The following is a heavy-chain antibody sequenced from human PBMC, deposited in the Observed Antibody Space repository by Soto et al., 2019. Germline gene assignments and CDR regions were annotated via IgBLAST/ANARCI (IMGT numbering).Heavy chain of an antibody. V-gene: IGHV4-59*01. CDR3: ARLVGDYDYFWGSYRPVAY. J-gene: IGHJ4*02. D-gene: IGHD3-16*02. CDR2: IYYSGST. Sequence: SETLSLTCTVSGGSISSYYWSWIRQPPGKGLEWIGYIYYSGSTNYNPSLKSRVTISVDTSKNQFSLKLSSVTAADTAVYYCARLVGDYDYFWGSYRPVAYSGQGTLVTVSS. CDR1: GGSISSYY.